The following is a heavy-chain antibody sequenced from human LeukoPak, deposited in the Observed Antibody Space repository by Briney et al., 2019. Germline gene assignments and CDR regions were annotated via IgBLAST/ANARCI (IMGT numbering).Heavy chain of an antibody. Sequence: GGSLRLSRAASGFTFSSYAMSWVRQAPGKGLEWVSAISGSGGSTYYADSVKGRFTISRGNSKNTLYLQMNSLRAEDTAVYYCAKDQRGGLSIPMVRGVTFQVWGQGTLVTASS. CDR3: AKDQRGGLSIPMVRGVTFQV. J-gene: IGHJ4*02. CDR2: ISGSGGST. D-gene: IGHD3-10*01. CDR1: GFTFSSYA. V-gene: IGHV3-23*01.